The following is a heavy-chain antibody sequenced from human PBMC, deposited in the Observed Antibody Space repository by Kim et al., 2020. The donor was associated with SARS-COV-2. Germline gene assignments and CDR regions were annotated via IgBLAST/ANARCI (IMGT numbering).Heavy chain of an antibody. J-gene: IGHJ4*02. CDR3: ARVVEMATMDFDY. D-gene: IGHD2-21*01. CDR1: GGSISSYY. Sequence: SETLSLTCTVSGGSISSYYWSWIRQPPGKGLEWIGYIYYSGSTNYNPSLKSRVTISVDTSKNQFSLKLSSVTAADTAVYYCARVVEMATMDFDYWGQGTLVTVSS. V-gene: IGHV4-59*13. CDR2: IYYSGST.